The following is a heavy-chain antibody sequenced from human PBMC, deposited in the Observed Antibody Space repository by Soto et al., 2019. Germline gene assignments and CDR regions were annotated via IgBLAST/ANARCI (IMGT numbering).Heavy chain of an antibody. D-gene: IGHD2-15*01. Sequence: EVQLLESGGGLVQPGGSLRLSCAASGFTFSSYAMSWVRQAPGKGLEWVSAISGSSGSTYYADSVKGRFTISRDNSKNTLYLQMTALRAQDTAVYYCANQPVVVTTYYYYYYMDVWGKGTTVTVSS. CDR1: GFTFSSYA. J-gene: IGHJ6*03. V-gene: IGHV3-23*01. CDR3: ANQPVVVTTYYYYYYMDV. CDR2: ISGSSGST.